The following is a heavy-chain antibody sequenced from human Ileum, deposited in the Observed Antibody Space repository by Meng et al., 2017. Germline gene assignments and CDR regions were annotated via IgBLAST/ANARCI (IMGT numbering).Heavy chain of an antibody. CDR3: ATSDDNSGFYLGY. D-gene: IGHD3-22*01. CDR1: SYSHSTYNW. Sequence: QEALEDSGPVPEIPSETLSRTCASASYSHSTYNWCTWVRQSPEKGLEWSGEIYHSGRTNYNPSLTSRVTMSVYKSKKQISLNLSSVTTADTAVYYCATSDDNSGFYLGYWGPGILVTVSS. V-gene: IGHV4-4*02. J-gene: IGHJ4*02. CDR2: IYHSGRT.